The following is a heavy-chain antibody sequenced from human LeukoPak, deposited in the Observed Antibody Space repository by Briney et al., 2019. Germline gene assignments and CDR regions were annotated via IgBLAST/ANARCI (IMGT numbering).Heavy chain of an antibody. D-gene: IGHD3-16*01. J-gene: IGHJ6*03. Sequence: SETLSLTCTVSGGSISSYYWSWIRQPAGKGLEWIGRIYTSGSTNYNPSLKSRVTISVDTSKNQFSLKLSSVTAADTAVYYCARGTSVYGGVVPSSMDVWGKGTTVTVSS. CDR2: IYTSGST. CDR3: ARGTSVYGGVVPSSMDV. CDR1: GGSISSYY. V-gene: IGHV4-4*07.